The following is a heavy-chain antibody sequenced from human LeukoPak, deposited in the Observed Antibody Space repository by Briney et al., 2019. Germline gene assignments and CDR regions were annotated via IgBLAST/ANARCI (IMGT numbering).Heavy chain of an antibody. CDR2: INPNSGGT. D-gene: IGHD6-13*01. CDR1: GYTFTSYD. J-gene: IGHJ6*03. V-gene: IGHV1-2*02. CDR3: ARGHSSSSHYYYYMDV. Sequence: GASVKVSCKASGYTFTSYDINWVRQAPGQGLEWMGWINPNSGGTNYAQKFQGRVTMTRDTSISTAYVELSRLRSDDTAVYYCARGHSSSSHYYYYMDVWGKGTTVTVSS.